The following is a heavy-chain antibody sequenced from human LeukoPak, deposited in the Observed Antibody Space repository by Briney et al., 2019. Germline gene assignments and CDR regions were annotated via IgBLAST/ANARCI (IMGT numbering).Heavy chain of an antibody. CDR3: ARDPYDTNAYGAFDI. CDR1: GFSFSSNW. Sequence: PGGSLRLSCGASGFSFSSNWMSWVRQAPGRGLEWVANIKQDGSEKHYVDSVKGRFTISRDNAKNSLYLQMNNLRAEDMAVYYCARDPYDTNAYGAFDIWGQGTMVTVSS. V-gene: IGHV3-7*01. D-gene: IGHD3-16*01. CDR2: IKQDGSEK. J-gene: IGHJ3*02.